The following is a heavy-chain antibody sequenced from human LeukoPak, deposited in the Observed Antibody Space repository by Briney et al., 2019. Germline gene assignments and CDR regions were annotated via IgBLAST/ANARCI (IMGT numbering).Heavy chain of an antibody. J-gene: IGHJ4*02. CDR2: IYYSGST. V-gene: IGHV4-39*07. CDR3: ARTAAGPYYFDY. D-gene: IGHD6-13*01. Sequence: SETLSLTCTVSGGSISSSSYYWGWIRQPPGKGLERIGSIYYSGSTYYNPSLKSRVTISVDTSKNQFSLKLSSVTAADTAVYYCARTAAGPYYFDYWGQGTLVTVSS. CDR1: GGSISSSSYY.